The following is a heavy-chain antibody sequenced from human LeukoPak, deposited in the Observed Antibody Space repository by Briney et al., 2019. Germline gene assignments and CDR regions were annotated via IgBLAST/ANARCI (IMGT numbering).Heavy chain of an antibody. J-gene: IGHJ3*01. CDR2: ISTYNGNA. CDR1: GYTFNRYG. D-gene: IGHD6-19*01. V-gene: IGHV1-18*01. CDR3: ARARDTSGWYLDAFGV. Sequence: ASVKLSCKASGYTFNRYGLSWVRQAPGQGLEWMGWISTYNGNAHYAQKLQGRVTMTIDTSTSTAYMELRSLRPDDTAVYYCARARDTSGWYLDAFGVWGQGTLVSVSS.